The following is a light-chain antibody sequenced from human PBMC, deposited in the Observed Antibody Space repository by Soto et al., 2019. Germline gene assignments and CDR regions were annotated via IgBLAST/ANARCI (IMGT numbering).Light chain of an antibody. CDR1: QDVTNS. CDR2: DAS. Sequence: EILMTQSPATLSLSPGEGVTLSCRAAQDVTNSVAWYQQKSGQAPRLLIYDASARASGVSARFSGSGSGTDFTLTISGLQAEDFAVYFCQQRTTWPTFGQGTKVDIK. V-gene: IGKV3D-11*03. CDR3: QQRTTWPT. J-gene: IGKJ1*01.